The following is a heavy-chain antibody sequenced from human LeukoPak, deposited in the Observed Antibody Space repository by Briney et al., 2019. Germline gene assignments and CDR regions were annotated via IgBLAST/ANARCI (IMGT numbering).Heavy chain of an antibody. J-gene: IGHJ4*02. Sequence: PSETLSLTCAVYGGSFSGYYWSWIRQPPGKGLEWIGEINHSGSTNYNPSLKSRVTISVDTSKSQFSLKLSSVTAADTAVYYCARGATRYYYGSGNVKGGYWGQGTLVTVSS. CDR2: INHSGST. CDR1: GGSFSGYY. D-gene: IGHD3-10*01. V-gene: IGHV4-34*01. CDR3: ARGATRYYYGSGNVKGGY.